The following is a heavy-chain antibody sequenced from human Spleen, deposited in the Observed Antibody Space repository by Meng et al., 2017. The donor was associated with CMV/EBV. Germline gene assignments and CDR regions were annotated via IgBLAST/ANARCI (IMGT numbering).Heavy chain of an antibody. V-gene: IGHV3-73*01. J-gene: IGHJ5*02. D-gene: IGHD2-2*01. CDR3: TRLWSTGGFDP. Sequence: CAGSGYVFSGAAIHWVRQASGKGLEWVGRIRTKPNGSAAEYAASVKGRFTISRDDSKSTAYLEMNSLKIEDTAVYYCTRLWSTGGFDPWGQGTLVTVSS. CDR1: GYVFSGAA. CDR2: IRTKPNGSAA.